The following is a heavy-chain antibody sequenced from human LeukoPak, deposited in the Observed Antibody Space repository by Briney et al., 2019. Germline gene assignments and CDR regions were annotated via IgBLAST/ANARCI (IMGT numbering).Heavy chain of an antibody. CDR2: ISGGGVST. V-gene: IGHV3-23*01. CDR1: GFTFSSYA. J-gene: IGHJ4*02. D-gene: IGHD6-19*01. CDR3: AKDRGIAVAGYDY. Sequence: LTGGSLRLSCAASGFTFSSYAMSWVRQAPGKGLEWVSNISGGGVSTYYADSVKGRFTISRDNSKNTLYLQMNSLRADDTAVYYCAKDRGIAVAGYDYWGQGTLVTVSS.